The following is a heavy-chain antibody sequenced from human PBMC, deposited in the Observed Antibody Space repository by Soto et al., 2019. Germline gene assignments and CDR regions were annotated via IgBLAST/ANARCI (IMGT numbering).Heavy chain of an antibody. Sequence: EVQLLESGGGLVQPGGSLRLSCAASGFTFSGYAMAWVRQAPGEGLEWVSAVSGTGDNAHYADSVKGRFAISRDNSEKTLSLQMSSLRAEDTAVYYCAKCDYFSGGYFDIWGQGTLVSVSS. V-gene: IGHV3-23*01. CDR3: AKCDYFSGGYFDI. D-gene: IGHD4-17*01. CDR2: VSGTGDNA. J-gene: IGHJ3*02. CDR1: GFTFSGYA.